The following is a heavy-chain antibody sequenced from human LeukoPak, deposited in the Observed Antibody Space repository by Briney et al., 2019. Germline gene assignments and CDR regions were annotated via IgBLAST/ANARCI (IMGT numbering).Heavy chain of an antibody. CDR3: ARLEFPSFYGMDV. CDR1: GFTFSSYW. D-gene: IGHD3-3*01. Sequence: PGGSLRLSCAASGFTFSSYWMRWVRQAPGKGLEWVSRINSNGRSTSYADSVKGRSTISRDNAKHTLYLQINSLRAEDTAVYYCARLEFPSFYGMDVWGQGTTVTVCS. V-gene: IGHV3-74*01. CDR2: INSNGRST. J-gene: IGHJ6*02.